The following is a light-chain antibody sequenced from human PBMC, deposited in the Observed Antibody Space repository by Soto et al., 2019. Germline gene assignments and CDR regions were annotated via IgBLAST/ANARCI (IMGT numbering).Light chain of an antibody. J-gene: IGLJ1*01. CDR3: SSYTTSSTLV. V-gene: IGLV2-14*01. Sequence: QSVLTQPASVSGAPGQSITISCTGTSSDVGGYNYVSWYQHHPGKAPKLMIFEVSNRPSGVSTRFSGSKFGDTASLAISGLQAEDEADYYCSSYTTSSTLVFGTGTKVTVL. CDR1: SSDVGGYNY. CDR2: EVS.